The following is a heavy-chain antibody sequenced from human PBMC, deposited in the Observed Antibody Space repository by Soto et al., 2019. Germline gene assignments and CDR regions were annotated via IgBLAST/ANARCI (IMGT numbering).Heavy chain of an antibody. V-gene: IGHV4-31*03. CDR3: ARTAAARPDY. CDR1: GGSISSGGFY. D-gene: IGHD6-6*01. CDR2: IYYSGTT. J-gene: IGHJ4*02. Sequence: TLSLTCTVSGGSISSGGFYWSWIRQHPGKGLEWIGYIYYSGTTYYNPSLESRVTLSRDTSKNQFSLTLNSVTAADTAVYYCARTAAARPDYWGQGTPVTVSS.